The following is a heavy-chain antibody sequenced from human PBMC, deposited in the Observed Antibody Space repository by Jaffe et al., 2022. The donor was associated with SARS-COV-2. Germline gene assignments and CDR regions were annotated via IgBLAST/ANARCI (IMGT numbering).Heavy chain of an antibody. CDR2: IIPILGIA. D-gene: IGHD2-8*01. Sequence: QVQLVQSGAEVKKPGSSVKVSCKASGGTFSSYTISWVRQAPGQGLEWMGRIIPILGIANYAQKFQGRVTITADKSTSTAYMELSSLRSEDTAVYYCARDKGRDIVLMVYAPPLYGNWFDPWGQGTLVTVSS. V-gene: IGHV1-69*08. J-gene: IGHJ5*02. CDR1: GGTFSSYT. CDR3: ARDKGRDIVLMVYAPPLYGNWFDP.